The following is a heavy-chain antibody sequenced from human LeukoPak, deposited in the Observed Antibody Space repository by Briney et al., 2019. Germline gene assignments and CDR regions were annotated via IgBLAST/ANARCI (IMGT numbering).Heavy chain of an antibody. J-gene: IGHJ4*02. CDR3: ASSRTGYYNDIGY. CDR1: GFTFSSYS. Sequence: GGSLRLSCVASGFTFSSYSMNWVRQAPGKGLEWVSSISSSSSYIYYADSVKGRFTISRDNAKNSLYLQMNSLRAEDTAVYYCASSRTGYYNDIGYWGQGTLVTVSS. V-gene: IGHV3-21*01. D-gene: IGHD3-9*01. CDR2: ISSSSSYI.